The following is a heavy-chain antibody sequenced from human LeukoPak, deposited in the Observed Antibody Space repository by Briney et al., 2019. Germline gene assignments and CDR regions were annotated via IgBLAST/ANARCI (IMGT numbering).Heavy chain of an antibody. J-gene: IGHJ4*02. Sequence: ASVTVSCKAAGYXLTGYYIHWVRQAPGQGLEWMGWINPNSGGTSYAQKFQGRVTMTRDTSISTAYMELSRLRSDDTAVYYCARGRCSSRSCYLFDYWGQGTLVTVSS. D-gene: IGHD2-2*01. CDR2: INPNSGGT. CDR1: GYXLTGYY. V-gene: IGHV1-2*02. CDR3: ARGRCSSRSCYLFDY.